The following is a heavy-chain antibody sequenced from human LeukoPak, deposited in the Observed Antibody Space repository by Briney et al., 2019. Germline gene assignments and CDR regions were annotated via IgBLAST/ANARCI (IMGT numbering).Heavy chain of an antibody. CDR1: GGSFSGYY. V-gene: IGHV4-34*01. CDR3: ARYNRIQLWRNPGYLDV. Sequence: SETLSLTCAVYGGSFSGYYWSWIRQPPGKELEWIGEINHSGSTNYNPSLKSRVTISVDTSKNQFSLKLSSVTAADTAVYYCARYNRIQLWRNPGYLDVWGQGTTVTVSS. CDR2: INHSGST. D-gene: IGHD5-18*01. J-gene: IGHJ6*02.